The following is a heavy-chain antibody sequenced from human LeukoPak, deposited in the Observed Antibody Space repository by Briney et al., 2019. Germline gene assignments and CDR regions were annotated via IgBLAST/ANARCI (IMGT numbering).Heavy chain of an antibody. CDR3: AKRVGGTPDY. J-gene: IGHJ4*02. V-gene: IGHV3-23*01. Sequence: GGSLRLSCAASGFIFKNYAMMWVRQAPGKWLEWVSAIGGDGVGKDYADSVKGRFTISRDNFKDTVYLEMNSLRVEDTALYYCAKRVGGTPDYWGLGTLVTVAS. CDR2: IGGDGVGK. CDR1: GFIFKNYA. D-gene: IGHD1-26*01.